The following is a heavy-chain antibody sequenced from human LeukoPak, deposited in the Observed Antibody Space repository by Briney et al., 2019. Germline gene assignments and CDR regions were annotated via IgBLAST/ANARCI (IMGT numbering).Heavy chain of an antibody. CDR1: GFTFSSYP. CDR3: AREAAFDM. J-gene: IGHJ3*02. Sequence: GGSLRLSCAASGFTFSSYPMNWVRQAPGKGLEWVSSISSSSTYTFYADSVKGRFTISRDNAKNSPYLQMNSLRAEDTAVYYCAREAAFDMWGKRTIVSVSS. CDR2: ISSSSTYT. V-gene: IGHV3-21*06.